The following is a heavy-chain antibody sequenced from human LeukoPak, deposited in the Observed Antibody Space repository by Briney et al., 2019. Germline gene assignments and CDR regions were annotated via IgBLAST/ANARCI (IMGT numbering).Heavy chain of an antibody. CDR3: ARGLTGDVGAFDI. V-gene: IGHV3-7*01. Sequence: GGSLRLSCAASGFTFSSYSMNWVRQAPGKGLEWVANIKQDGSEKYYVDSVKGRFTISRDNAKNSLYLQMNSLRAEDTAVYYCARGLTGDVGAFDIWGQGTMVTVSS. J-gene: IGHJ3*02. D-gene: IGHD7-27*01. CDR2: IKQDGSEK. CDR1: GFTFSSYS.